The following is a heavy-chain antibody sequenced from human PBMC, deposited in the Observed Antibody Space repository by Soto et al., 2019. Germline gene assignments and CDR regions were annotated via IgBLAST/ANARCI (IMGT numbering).Heavy chain of an antibody. V-gene: IGHV4-38-2*02. CDR3: ARDSELLWFGEGYWFDP. J-gene: IGHJ5*02. CDR2: IYHSGSS. CDR1: GYSISSGYY. Sequence: SETLSLTCAVSGYSISSGYYWGWIPQPPGKGLEWIGSIYHSGSSYYNPSLKSRVTIPVDTSKNQFSLKLSSVTAADTAVYYGARDSELLWFGEGYWFDPWGQGTLVNVSS. D-gene: IGHD3-10*01.